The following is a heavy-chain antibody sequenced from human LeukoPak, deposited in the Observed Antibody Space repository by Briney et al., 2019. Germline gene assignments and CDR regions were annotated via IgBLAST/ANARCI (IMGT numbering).Heavy chain of an antibody. CDR2: INWDDDK. CDR1: VFSLTTRGGG. V-gene: IGHV2-5*02. CDR3: AHSRVAVSGKEGMDY. J-gene: IGHJ4*02. D-gene: IGHD6-19*01. Sequence: SGPTLVKPPQPRTLTYSFSVFSLTTRGGGVGWIRQPPVKALEWLAFINWDDDKRYSPAHKSRLTITTDTSTKHVVLSMPNVDPMDTGTYYCAHSRVAVSGKEGMDYWGQGTVVTVSS.